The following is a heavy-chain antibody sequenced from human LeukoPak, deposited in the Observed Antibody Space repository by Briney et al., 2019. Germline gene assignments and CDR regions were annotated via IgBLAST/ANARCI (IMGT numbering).Heavy chain of an antibody. CDR1: GFTFSSYA. CDR3: AKDPLVCGGSCYSSWFDP. D-gene: IGHD2-15*01. CDR2: ISGSGGST. V-gene: IGHV3-23*01. J-gene: IGHJ5*02. Sequence: GGSLRLSCAASGFTFSSYAMSWVRQAPGKGLEWVSAISGSGGSTYYADSVKGRFTISRDNSKNTLYLQMNSLRAEDTAVYYCAKDPLVCGGSCYSSWFDPRGQGTLVTVSS.